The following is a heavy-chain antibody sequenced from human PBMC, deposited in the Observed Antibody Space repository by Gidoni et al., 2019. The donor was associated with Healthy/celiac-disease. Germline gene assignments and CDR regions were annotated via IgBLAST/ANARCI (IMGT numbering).Heavy chain of an antibody. V-gene: IGHV3-33*01. J-gene: IGHJ6*02. CDR2: IWYDGSNK. CDR3: ARDSIGSSDV. Sequence: QVQLVESGGGVVKPGRSLSISCAASGFTFSSYGMHWVRQAPGKGLEWVAVIWYDGSNKYYADSVKVRFTISRDNSKNTLYLQMNSLRAEDTAVYYCARDSIGSSDVWGQGTTVTVSS. D-gene: IGHD3-10*01. CDR1: GFTFSSYG.